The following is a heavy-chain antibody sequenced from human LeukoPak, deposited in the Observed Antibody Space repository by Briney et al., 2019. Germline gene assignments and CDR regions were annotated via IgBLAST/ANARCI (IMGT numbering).Heavy chain of an antibody. Sequence: GGSLRLSCAASGFTFSSYSMNWVRQAPGKGLEWVSAISGSGITTYYADSVKGRFTISRDNSKNTLYLQMNSLRAEDAAVYYCAGDQGYSGYGSIDYWGQGTLVTVSS. D-gene: IGHD5-12*01. V-gene: IGHV3-23*01. CDR2: ISGSGITT. CDR1: GFTFSSYS. CDR3: AGDQGYSGYGSIDY. J-gene: IGHJ4*02.